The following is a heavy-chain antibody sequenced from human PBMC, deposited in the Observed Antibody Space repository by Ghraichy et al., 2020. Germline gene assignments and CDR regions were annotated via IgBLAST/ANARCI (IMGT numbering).Heavy chain of an antibody. CDR3: ARDRLAAAGTGVWEEGVYYYYYGMDV. CDR1: GGSISSGSYY. D-gene: IGHD6-13*01. CDR2: IYTSGST. J-gene: IGHJ6*02. V-gene: IGHV4-61*02. Sequence: SETLSLTCTVSGGSISSGSYYWSWIRQPAGKGLEWIGRIYTSGSTNYNPSLKSRVTISVDTSKNQFSLKLSSVTAADTAVYYCARDRLAAAGTGVWEEGVYYYYYGMDVWGQGTTVTVSS.